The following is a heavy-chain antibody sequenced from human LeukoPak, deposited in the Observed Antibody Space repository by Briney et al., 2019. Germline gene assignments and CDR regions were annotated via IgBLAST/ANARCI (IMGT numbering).Heavy chain of an antibody. CDR1: GGSINNYY. CDR2: IYTSGST. CDR3: VRDRIFGIFDY. D-gene: IGHD3-3*02. J-gene: IGHJ4*02. Sequence: SETLSLTCTISGGSINNYYWSWIRQPAGKGLEWLGRIYTSGSTNYNPSLKSRVTMSVDTSKNQFSLKLSSVTAADTAVYYCVRDRIFGIFDYWGQGTLVTVSS. V-gene: IGHV4-4*07.